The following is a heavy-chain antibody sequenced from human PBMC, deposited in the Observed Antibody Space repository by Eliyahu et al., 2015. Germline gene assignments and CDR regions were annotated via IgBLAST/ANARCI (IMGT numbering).Heavy chain of an antibody. CDR2: IFWNGDE. CDR1: GFSFXXXXXG. Sequence: QITLKESGPTLVKPTQTLTLTCTFSGFSFXXXXXGXGWIRQPPGKALXWLALIFWNGDERYSPSLKSRLTITKDTSKNQVVLTMTNMDPVDTATYYCAHRLGYCTTTNCYANWFDPWGQGTLVTVSS. D-gene: IGHD2-2*01. CDR3: AHRLGYCTTTNCYANWFDP. J-gene: IGHJ5*02. V-gene: IGHV2-5*01.